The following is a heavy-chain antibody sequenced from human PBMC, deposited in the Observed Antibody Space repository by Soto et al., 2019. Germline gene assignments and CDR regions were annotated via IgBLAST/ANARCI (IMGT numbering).Heavy chain of an antibody. CDR2: IWYDGSNK. Sequence: GGSLRLSCAASGLTFSSYGMHWVRQAPGKGLEWVAVIWYDGSNKYYADSVKGRFTISRDNSKNTLYLQMNSLRAEDTAVYYCARAMYSSSRGFDYWGQGTLVTVSS. CDR1: GLTFSSYG. D-gene: IGHD6-6*01. V-gene: IGHV3-33*01. CDR3: ARAMYSSSRGFDY. J-gene: IGHJ4*02.